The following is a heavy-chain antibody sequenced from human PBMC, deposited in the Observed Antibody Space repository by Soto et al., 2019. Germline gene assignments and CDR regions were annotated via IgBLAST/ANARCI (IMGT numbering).Heavy chain of an antibody. D-gene: IGHD6-13*01. V-gene: IGHV1-69*01. Sequence: QVQLVQSGAEVKKPGSSVKVSCKTSGGTFSSYANSWVRQAPGQGLEWMGGIIPIFGTADYAQKFQGRVTITADDYTSTVYMELGSLRSEDTAVYYCARVSRGGYEPFDIWGQGTMVTVSS. CDR3: ARVSRGGYEPFDI. J-gene: IGHJ3*02. CDR2: IIPIFGTA. CDR1: GGTFSSYA.